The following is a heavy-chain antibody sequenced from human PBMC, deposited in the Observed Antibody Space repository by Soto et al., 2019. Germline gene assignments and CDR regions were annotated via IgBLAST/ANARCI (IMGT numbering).Heavy chain of an antibody. Sequence: GESLKISCKGSGYSFTSYWIGWVRQMPGKGLEWMGIIYPGDSDTRYSPSFQGQVTISADKSISTAYLQWSSLKASDTATYYCARLGITMVRGVIITNWFDPWGQGTLVTAPQ. J-gene: IGHJ5*02. CDR2: IYPGDSDT. D-gene: IGHD3-10*01. CDR1: GYSFTSYW. CDR3: ARLGITMVRGVIITNWFDP. V-gene: IGHV5-51*01.